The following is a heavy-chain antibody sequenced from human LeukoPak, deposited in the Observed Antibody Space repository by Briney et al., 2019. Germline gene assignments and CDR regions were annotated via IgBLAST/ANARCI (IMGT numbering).Heavy chain of an antibody. Sequence: GGSLRLSCAASGFTFSSYAMHWVRQAPGKGLEWVAVISYDGSNKYYADSVKGRFTISRDNSKNTLYLQMNSLRAEDTAVYYCAKALWFGELQYWGQGTLVTVSS. CDR3: AKALWFGELQY. CDR1: GFTFSSYA. J-gene: IGHJ4*02. CDR2: ISYDGSNK. D-gene: IGHD3-10*01. V-gene: IGHV3-30*04.